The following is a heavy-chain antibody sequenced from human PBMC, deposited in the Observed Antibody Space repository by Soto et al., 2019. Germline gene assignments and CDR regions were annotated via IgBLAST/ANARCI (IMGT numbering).Heavy chain of an antibody. V-gene: IGHV3-30-3*01. CDR3: ARDGCGSCYKWSVGLGAGLDY. J-gene: IGHJ4*02. CDR2: ISYDGSNK. D-gene: IGHD2-15*01. CDR1: GFTFSSYA. Sequence: GGSLRPSCAASGFTFSSYAMHWVRQAPEKGLEWVAVISYDGSNKYYADSVKGRFTISRDNSKNTLYLQMNSLRAEDTAVYYCARDGCGSCYKWSVGLGAGLDYWGQGTLVTVSS.